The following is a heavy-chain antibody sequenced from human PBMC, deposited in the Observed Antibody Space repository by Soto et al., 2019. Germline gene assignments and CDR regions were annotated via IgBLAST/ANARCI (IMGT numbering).Heavy chain of an antibody. J-gene: IGHJ4*02. Sequence: EVQLLESGGGLVQPGGSLRLSCAASGFRFSSHAMSWVRQAPGKGLEWVSAISGSGGSTYYADSVKGRFTISRDNSKNTLYLLMNSLRAEDTAIYYCANDNIYDSVSVSYWGQGTLVTVSS. CDR3: ANDNIYDSVSVSY. CDR1: GFRFSSHA. CDR2: ISGSGGST. D-gene: IGHD3-3*01. V-gene: IGHV3-23*01.